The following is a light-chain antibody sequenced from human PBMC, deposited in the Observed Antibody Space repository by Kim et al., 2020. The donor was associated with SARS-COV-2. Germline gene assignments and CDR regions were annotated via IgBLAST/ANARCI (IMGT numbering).Light chain of an antibody. CDR3: SSYTSSSTWV. J-gene: IGLJ3*02. Sequence: GQSITIACTGTNSDVGAYNYVSWYQQHPGKAPKRIIYDVSNRPSGVSNRFSGSKSGNTASLTISGLQAEDETDYYCSSYTSSSTWVFGGGTKLTVL. CDR1: NSDVGAYNY. CDR2: DVS. V-gene: IGLV2-14*03.